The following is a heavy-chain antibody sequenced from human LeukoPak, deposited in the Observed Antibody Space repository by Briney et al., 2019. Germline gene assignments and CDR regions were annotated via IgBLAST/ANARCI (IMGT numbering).Heavy chain of an antibody. V-gene: IGHV1-18*01. Sequence: GASVKVSCKASGGTFSSYGIGWVRQAPGQGLEWMGWISAYNGNTNYAQKLQGRVTMTTDTSTSTAYMELRSLRSDDAAVYYCASVHPRGYFDYWGQGTLVTVSS. J-gene: IGHJ4*02. D-gene: IGHD3-10*01. CDR3: ASVHPRGYFDY. CDR1: GGTFSSYG. CDR2: ISAYNGNT.